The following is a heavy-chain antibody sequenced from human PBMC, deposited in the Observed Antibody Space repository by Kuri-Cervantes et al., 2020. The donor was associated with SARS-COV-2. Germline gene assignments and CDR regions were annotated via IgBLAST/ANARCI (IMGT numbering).Heavy chain of an antibody. CDR1: GYSISSSYY. J-gene: IGHJ4*02. D-gene: IGHD2/OR15-2a*01. CDR2: IYHSGST. CDR3: ARGSESPPFDY. Sequence: SETLSLTCTVSGYSISSSYYWGWIRQPPGKGLEWIGSIYHSGSTYYNPSLKSRVTISVDTSKNQFSLKLSSVTAADTAVYYCARGSESPPFDYWGQGTLVTVSS. V-gene: IGHV4-38-2*02.